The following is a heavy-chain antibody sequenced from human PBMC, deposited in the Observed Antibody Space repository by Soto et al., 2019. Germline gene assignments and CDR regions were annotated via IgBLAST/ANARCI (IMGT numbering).Heavy chain of an antibody. D-gene: IGHD6-13*01. CDR2: IYTSGST. CDR3: ARDVADSSSWYFRGGYNGFDP. Sequence: PAETLSLTCTVSGGSISSYYWSWIRQPAGKGLEWIGSIYTSGSTNYNPSLKSRVTMSVDTSKNQFSLKLSSVTAADTAVYYCARDVADSSSWYFRGGYNGFDPWGQGTLVTV. CDR1: GGSISSYY. V-gene: IGHV4-4*07. J-gene: IGHJ5*02.